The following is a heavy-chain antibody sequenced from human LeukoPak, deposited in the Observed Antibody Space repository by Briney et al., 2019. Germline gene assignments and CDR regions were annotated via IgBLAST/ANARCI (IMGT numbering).Heavy chain of an antibody. CDR1: GFTFSSYD. Sequence: GGSLRLSCAASGFTFSSYDMHWVRQAPGKGLEWVAFIQYEGKNKDYAEAVKGRFTISSDNSKNTLFLQMNNLTAEDTALYYCAKGYWVLRKGFDSWGQGTLVTVSS. V-gene: IGHV3-30*02. D-gene: IGHD2-15*01. CDR2: IQYEGKNK. CDR3: AKGYWVLRKGFDS. J-gene: IGHJ4*02.